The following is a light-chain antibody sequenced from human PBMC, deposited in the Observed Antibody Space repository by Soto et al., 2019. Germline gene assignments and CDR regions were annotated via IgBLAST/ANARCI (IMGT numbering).Light chain of an antibody. J-gene: IGKJ1*01. CDR1: QSISSSY. Sequence: EIVLTQSPGTLSLSPGERVTLSCRASQSISSSYLAWYQQKPGQAPRLLIYGVSSRATGIPDRFSGSGSGTDFTLTISRLEPEDCAVYYCLQYGSTPRTFGQGTKVEIK. V-gene: IGKV3-20*01. CDR2: GVS. CDR3: LQYGSTPRT.